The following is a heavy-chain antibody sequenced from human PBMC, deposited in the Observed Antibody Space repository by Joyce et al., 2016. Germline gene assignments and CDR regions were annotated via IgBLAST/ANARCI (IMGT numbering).Heavy chain of an antibody. CDR3: ARAAMTDFYYYYYMDV. J-gene: IGHJ6*03. CDR2: INPNTGGT. V-gene: IGHV1-2*02. Sequence: QVQLVQSGAEVTKPGASVKVSCKASGYTFAAYYIHWVRQAPGQGLEGMGWINPNTGGTSYAPKFQDRVILSSDTSISTVYMDLSSLNTDDTAVFYCARAAMTDFYYYYYMDVWGKGTTVIVSS. CDR1: GYTFAAYY.